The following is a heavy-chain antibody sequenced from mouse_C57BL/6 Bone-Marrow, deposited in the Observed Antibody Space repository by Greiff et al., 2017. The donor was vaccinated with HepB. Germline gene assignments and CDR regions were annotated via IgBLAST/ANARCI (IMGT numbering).Heavy chain of an antibody. CDR3: ARKNYSNYFYAMDY. D-gene: IGHD2-5*01. CDR2: IYPGSGST. J-gene: IGHJ4*01. CDR1: GYTFTSYW. V-gene: IGHV1-55*01. Sequence: QVQLKESGAELVKPGASVKMSCKASGYTFTSYWITWVKQRPGQGLEWIGDIYPGSGSTNYNEKFKSKATLTVDTSSSTAYMQLSSLTSEDSAVYYCARKNYSNYFYAMDYWGQGTSVTVSS.